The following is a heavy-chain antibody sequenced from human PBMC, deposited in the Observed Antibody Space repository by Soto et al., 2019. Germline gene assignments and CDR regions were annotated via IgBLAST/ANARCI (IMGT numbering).Heavy chain of an antibody. J-gene: IGHJ4*02. CDR2: IYYSGST. D-gene: IGHD3-10*01. Sequence: TLSLTCTVSVGSISSGGYYWSWIRQHPGKGLEWIGYIYYSGSTYYNPSLKSRVTISVDTSKNQFSLRLSSVTAADTAVYYCARDPWGSGSYFDYWGQGTLVTVSS. V-gene: IGHV4-31*03. CDR3: ARDPWGSGSYFDY. CDR1: VGSISSGGYY.